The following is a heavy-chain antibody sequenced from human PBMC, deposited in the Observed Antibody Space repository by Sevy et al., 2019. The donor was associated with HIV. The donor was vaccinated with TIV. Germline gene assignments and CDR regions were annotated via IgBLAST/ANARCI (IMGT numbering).Heavy chain of an antibody. Sequence: ASVKVSCKASGYTFTGYYMHWVRQAPGQGLEWMGWINPNSGGTNYAQKFQGRVTMTRDTSISTAYMELSRLRSDDTAVYYCASGITIFGVVDYYYYYGMDVWDQGTTVTVSS. J-gene: IGHJ6*02. CDR2: INPNSGGT. CDR1: GYTFTGYY. CDR3: ASGITIFGVVDYYYYYGMDV. D-gene: IGHD3-3*01. V-gene: IGHV1-2*02.